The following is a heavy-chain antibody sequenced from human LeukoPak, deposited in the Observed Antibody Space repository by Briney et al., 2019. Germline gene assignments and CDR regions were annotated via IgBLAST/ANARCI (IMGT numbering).Heavy chain of an antibody. CDR3: ARELLYDFFDY. D-gene: IGHD2/OR15-2a*01. J-gene: IGHJ4*02. V-gene: IGHV3-21*01. Sequence: PGGSLRLSCAASGFTFSSYAMSWVRQAPGKGLEWVSSISSSSSYIYYADSVKGRFTISRDNAKNSLYLQMNSLRAEDTAVYYCARELLYDFFDYWGQGTLVTVSS. CDR1: GFTFSSYA. CDR2: ISSSSSYI.